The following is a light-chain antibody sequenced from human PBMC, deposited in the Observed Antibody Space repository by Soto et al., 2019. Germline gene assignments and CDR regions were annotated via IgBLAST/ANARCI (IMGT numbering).Light chain of an antibody. CDR3: QKYNHWPPIT. Sequence: EIVMTQSPATLSVSPGERATLSCRASRSVKTNLAWYQQNPGQAPRLLIYGASTRATNVSAKFSGSGSGTEFTLTISSLPSEDFALYYCQKYNHWPPITFGPGPRLEIK. J-gene: IGKJ5*01. CDR2: GAS. CDR1: RSVKTN. V-gene: IGKV3-15*01.